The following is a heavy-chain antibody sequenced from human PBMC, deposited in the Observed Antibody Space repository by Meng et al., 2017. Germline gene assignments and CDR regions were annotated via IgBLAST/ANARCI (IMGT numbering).Heavy chain of an antibody. CDR3: ARDLGIAVAGSVGWYYYGMDV. CDR2: IWYDGSNK. Sequence: LSLTCAASGFTFSSYGMHWVRQAPGKGLEWVAVIWYDGSNKYYADSVKGRFTISRDNSKNTLYLQMNSLRAEDTAVYYCARDLGIAVAGSVGWYYYGMDVWGQGTTVTVSS. CDR1: GFTFSSYG. V-gene: IGHV3-33*01. D-gene: IGHD6-19*01. J-gene: IGHJ6*02.